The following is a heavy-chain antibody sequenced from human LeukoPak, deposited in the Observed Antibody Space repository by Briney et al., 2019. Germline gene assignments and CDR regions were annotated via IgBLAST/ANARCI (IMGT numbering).Heavy chain of an antibody. CDR1: GGTFSSYA. J-gene: IGHJ6*03. CDR2: ISAYNGNT. Sequence: KPGSVKVSCKASGGTFSSYAISWVRQAPGQGLEWMGWISAYNGNTNYAQKLQGRVTMTTDTSTSTAYMELRSLRSDDTAVYYCAREMLPAAAGTRGWYPYYYYYMDVWGKGTTVTVSS. V-gene: IGHV1-18*01. D-gene: IGHD6-13*01. CDR3: AREMLPAAAGTRGWYPYYYYYMDV.